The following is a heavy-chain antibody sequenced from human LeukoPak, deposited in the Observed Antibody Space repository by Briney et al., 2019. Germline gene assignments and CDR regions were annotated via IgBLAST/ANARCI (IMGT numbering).Heavy chain of an antibody. Sequence: PSETLSLTCAVYGGSFSGYYWSWIRQPPGKGLEWIGEINHSGSTNYNPSLKSRVTMSVDTSKNQFSLKLNSVTAADTAMYYCASIAAAETASFDYWGQGIMVTVSS. V-gene: IGHV4-34*01. D-gene: IGHD6-13*01. J-gene: IGHJ4*02. CDR2: INHSGST. CDR1: GGSFSGYY. CDR3: ASIAAAETASFDY.